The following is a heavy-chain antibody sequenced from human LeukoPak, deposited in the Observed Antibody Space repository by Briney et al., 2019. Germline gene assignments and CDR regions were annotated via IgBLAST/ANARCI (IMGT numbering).Heavy chain of an antibody. CDR2: ISYDESYK. J-gene: IGHJ5*02. CDR3: ARGSASGSYNNWFDP. Sequence: GGSLRLSCAASGFTLSAYAMHWVRQAPGEGLEWLAFISYDESYKYYADSVKGRSTISRDISKNTMYLQMNSLKPEDTAVYYCARGSASGSYNNWFDPWGQGTLVTVSS. CDR1: GFTLSAYA. D-gene: IGHD3-10*01. V-gene: IGHV3-30*04.